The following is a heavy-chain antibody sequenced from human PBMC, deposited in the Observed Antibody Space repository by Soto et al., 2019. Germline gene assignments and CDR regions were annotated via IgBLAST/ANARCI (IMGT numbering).Heavy chain of an antibody. J-gene: IGHJ4*02. CDR3: TRAKQMATILDY. D-gene: IGHD6-13*01. V-gene: IGHV3-11*01. CDR2: ISGSGTSM. CDR1: GFPFTNTY. Sequence: PGGSLRLSCAASGFPFTNTYMSWIRQAPGKGLEWVSHISGSGTSMYSDSVRGRFTISRDNANNSLYLQMNSLTAEDTAVYYCTRAKQMATILDYWGQGALVTVSS.